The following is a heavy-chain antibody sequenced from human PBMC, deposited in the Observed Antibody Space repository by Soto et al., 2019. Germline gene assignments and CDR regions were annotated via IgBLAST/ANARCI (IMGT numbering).Heavy chain of an antibody. V-gene: IGHV4-31*03. CDR1: GGSISSGGYY. D-gene: IGHD2-15*01. J-gene: IGHJ5*02. CDR2: IYYSGST. Sequence: SETLSLTCTVSGGSISSGGYYWSWIRQHPGKGLEWIGYIYYSGSTYYNPSLKSRVTISVDTSKNQFSLKLSSVTAADTAVYYCARSPRVVVVAATQGWFDPWGQGTLVTVSS. CDR3: ARSPRVVVVAATQGWFDP.